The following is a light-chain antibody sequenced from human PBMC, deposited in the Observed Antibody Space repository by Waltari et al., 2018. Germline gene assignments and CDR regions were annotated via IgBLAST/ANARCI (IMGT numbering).Light chain of an antibody. J-gene: IGKJ1*01. CDR1: QSVGSY. Sequence: DIVMTQSPDSLAVSLGERATLSCRASQSVGSYLAWYQQRPGQAPRLLISDASNRATGIPARFSGSGSETDFTLTISSLEPEDFAVYYCQQRNTWWTFGQGTKVEIK. CDR2: DAS. CDR3: QQRNTWWT. V-gene: IGKV3-11*01.